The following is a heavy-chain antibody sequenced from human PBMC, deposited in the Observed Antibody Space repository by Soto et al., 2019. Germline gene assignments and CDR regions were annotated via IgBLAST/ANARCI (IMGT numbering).Heavy chain of an antibody. V-gene: IGHV3-33*01. Sequence: GGSLRLSCAASGFTFSSYGMHWVRQAPGKGLEWVAVIWYDGSNKYYADSVKGRFTISRDNSKNTLYLQMNSLRAEDTAVYYCAREDSSGWCFDYWGQGTLVTVSS. CDR1: GFTFSSYG. J-gene: IGHJ4*02. CDR3: AREDSSGWCFDY. CDR2: IWYDGSNK. D-gene: IGHD6-19*01.